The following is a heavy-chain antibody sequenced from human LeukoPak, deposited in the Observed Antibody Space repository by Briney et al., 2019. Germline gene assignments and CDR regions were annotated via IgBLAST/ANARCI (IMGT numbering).Heavy chain of an antibody. J-gene: IGHJ3*01. CDR2: IYYSGST. CDR3: ASFPFSSGWPYAFDL. Sequence: SETLSLTCTVSGGSISSSSYYWGWIRQPPGKGLEWIGSIYYSGSTYYNPSLKSRVTISVDTSKNQLSLKLSSVTAADTAVYYCASFPFSSGWPYAFDLWGQGTMVTVSS. CDR1: GGSISSSSYY. V-gene: IGHV4-39*07. D-gene: IGHD6-19*01.